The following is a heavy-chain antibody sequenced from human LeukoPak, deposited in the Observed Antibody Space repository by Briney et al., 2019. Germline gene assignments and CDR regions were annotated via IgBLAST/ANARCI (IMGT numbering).Heavy chain of an antibody. J-gene: IGHJ4*02. CDR3: ARVGRKGGYYYDSSGYYSEVDY. CDR2: ISSSGSTI. V-gene: IGHV3-11*01. Sequence: PGGSLRLSCAASGFAFSDYYMSWIRQAPGKGLEWVSYISSSGSTIYYADSVKGRFTISRDNAKNSLYLQMNSLRAEDTAVYYCARVGRKGGYYYDSSGYYSEVDYWGQGTLVTVSP. CDR1: GFAFSDYY. D-gene: IGHD3-22*01.